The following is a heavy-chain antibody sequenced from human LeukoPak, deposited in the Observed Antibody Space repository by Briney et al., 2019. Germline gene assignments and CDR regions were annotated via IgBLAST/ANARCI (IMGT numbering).Heavy chain of an antibody. Sequence: PSETLSLTCAVYGGSFSGYYWSWIRQPPGKGLEWIGEINHSGSTNYNPSLKSRFTISVDTSKNQFSLKLSSVTAADTAVYYCARGGQQLFDYWGQGTLVTVSS. D-gene: IGHD6-13*01. J-gene: IGHJ4*02. CDR3: ARGGQQLFDY. CDR1: GGSFSGYY. V-gene: IGHV4-34*01. CDR2: INHSGST.